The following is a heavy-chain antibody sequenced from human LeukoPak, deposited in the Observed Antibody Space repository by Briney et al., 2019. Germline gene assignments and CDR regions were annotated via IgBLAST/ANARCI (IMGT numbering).Heavy chain of an antibody. Sequence: GGSLRLSCAASGFTFSSYGMTWVRQAPGKGLEWVSTINTSGGTTYYTGSVKGRFTGSRDNSKNTLYLQMNSLRAEDTAVYYCAKGYNWHDRWGQGTLVTVSS. CDR1: GFTFSSYG. V-gene: IGHV3-23*01. CDR2: INTSGGTT. J-gene: IGHJ5*02. CDR3: AKGYNWHDR.